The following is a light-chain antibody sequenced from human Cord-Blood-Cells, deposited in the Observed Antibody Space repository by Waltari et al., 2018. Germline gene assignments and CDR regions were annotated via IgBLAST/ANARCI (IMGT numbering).Light chain of an antibody. Sequence: SALPQPASVSGSPGQSITLSSTGTSSDVGSYNLVSWYQQHPGKAPKLMIYEGSKRPSGVSNRFSGSKSGNTASLTISGLQAEDEADYYCCSYAGSSTLVFGGGTKLTVL. CDR2: EGS. V-gene: IGLV2-23*01. CDR1: SSDVGSYNL. J-gene: IGLJ2*01. CDR3: CSYAGSSTLV.